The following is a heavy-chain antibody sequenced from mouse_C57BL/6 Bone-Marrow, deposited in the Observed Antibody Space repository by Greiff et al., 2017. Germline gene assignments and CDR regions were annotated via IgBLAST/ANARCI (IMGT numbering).Heavy chain of an antibody. CDR2: INPSSGYT. J-gene: IGHJ1*03. Sequence: QVQLQQSGAELAKPGASVKLSCKASGYTFTSYWMHWVKQRPGQGLEWIGYINPSSGYTKYNQKFKDKAKLTADKSSSTAYIQLSILTYEDSAVYYCARRVYYYGSLVVWCTGPTVTVSS. D-gene: IGHD1-1*01. V-gene: IGHV1-7*01. CDR1: GYTFTSYW. CDR3: ARRVYYYGSLVV.